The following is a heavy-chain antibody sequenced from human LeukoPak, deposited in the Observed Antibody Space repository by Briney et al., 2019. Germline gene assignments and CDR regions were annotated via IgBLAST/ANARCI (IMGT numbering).Heavy chain of an antibody. J-gene: IGHJ4*02. V-gene: IGHV3-9*01. CDR1: GFTFDDYA. Sequence: PGRSLRLSCAASGFTFDDYAMHWVRQAPGKGLEGVSGMGWNSGSIGYADSVKGRFTISRDNAKNSLYLQMNSLRAEDTALYYCAKSATTVTTKGHFDYWGQGTLVTVSS. CDR2: MGWNSGSI. D-gene: IGHD4-17*01. CDR3: AKSATTVTTKGHFDY.